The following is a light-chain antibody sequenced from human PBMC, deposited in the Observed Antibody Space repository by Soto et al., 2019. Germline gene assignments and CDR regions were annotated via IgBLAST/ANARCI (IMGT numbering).Light chain of an antibody. CDR1: QNIDMY. Sequence: DIQMTQSPSTLSASAGDRVTITCRASQNIDMYLAWYQQKPGQAPSLLIYRASSLQSGVPSRFSGSGSGTEFTLTIRQLAAYDFSTYYCQQSITYPWTFGQGTKVDIK. V-gene: IGKV1-5*03. J-gene: IGKJ1*01. CDR2: RAS. CDR3: QQSITYPWT.